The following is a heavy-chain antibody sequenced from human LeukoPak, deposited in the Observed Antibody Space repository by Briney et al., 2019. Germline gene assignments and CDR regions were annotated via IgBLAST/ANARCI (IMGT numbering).Heavy chain of an antibody. V-gene: IGHV3-30*18. CDR1: GFTFSNYG. D-gene: IGHD2-15*01. Sequence: GGSLRLSCAASGFTFSNYGIHWVRQAPGKGLEWVAVISYDGNNKYYADSVKGRFTISRDNSKNTLFLQMNSLRAEDTAVYYCAKGVDYCSGGSCPADYWGPGTLVTVSS. CDR3: AKGVDYCSGGSCPADY. J-gene: IGHJ4*02. CDR2: ISYDGNNK.